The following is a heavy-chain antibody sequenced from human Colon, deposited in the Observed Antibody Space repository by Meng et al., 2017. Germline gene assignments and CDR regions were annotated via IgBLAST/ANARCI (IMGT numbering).Heavy chain of an antibody. Sequence: GESLKISCAASGFTFSSYEMNWVRQAPGKGLEWVSYISSSGSTIYYADSVKGRFTISRDNAKNSLYLQMNSLGAEDTAVYYCARDPGMIVPDPYYFDYWGQGTLVTVSS. CDR2: ISSSGSTI. J-gene: IGHJ4*02. D-gene: IGHD3-22*01. CDR1: GFTFSSYE. CDR3: ARDPGMIVPDPYYFDY. V-gene: IGHV3-48*03.